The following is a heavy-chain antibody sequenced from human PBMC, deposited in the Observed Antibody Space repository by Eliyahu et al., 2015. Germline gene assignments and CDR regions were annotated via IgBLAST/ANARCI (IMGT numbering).Heavy chain of an antibody. CDR2: INSDGSST. J-gene: IGHJ6*02. V-gene: IGHV3-74*01. CDR1: GFXFSSXX. Sequence: EVQLVESGGGLVQPGGSLRLPCAASGFXFSSXXXXXVRQXPGKGLVWVSRINSDGSSTSYADSVKGRFTISRDNAKNTLYLQMNSLRAEDTAVYYCARDDLAYDFWSGYLLTYYYYGMDVWGQGTTVTVSS. D-gene: IGHD3-3*01. CDR3: ARDDLAYDFWSGYLLTYYYYGMDV.